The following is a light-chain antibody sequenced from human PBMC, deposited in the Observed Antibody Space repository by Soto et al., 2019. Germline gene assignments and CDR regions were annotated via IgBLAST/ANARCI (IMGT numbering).Light chain of an antibody. CDR1: QSVSSY. V-gene: IGKV3-11*01. Sequence: EIVLSQSPATLSLSPGERATLSCRASQSVSSYLAWYQHIPGQAPRLLIYDVSKRATGIPARFSGSGSGTDFTLTISSLEPEDFAVYYCQQRSNWPPTWTFGQGTKVEVK. J-gene: IGKJ1*01. CDR3: QQRSNWPPTWT. CDR2: DVS.